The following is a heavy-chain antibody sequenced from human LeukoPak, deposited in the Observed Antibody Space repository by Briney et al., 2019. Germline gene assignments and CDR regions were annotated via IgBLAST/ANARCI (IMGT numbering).Heavy chain of an antibody. V-gene: IGHV3-30*02. CDR2: IRYDGSNK. J-gene: IGHJ4*02. CDR3: AKDSGDIYDFWSGYYPHFDY. D-gene: IGHD3-3*01. CDR1: GFTFSSYG. Sequence: GGSLRLSCAASGFTFSSYGMHWVRQAPGKGLEWVAFIRYDGSNKYYADSVKGRFTISGDNSKNTLYLQMNSLRAEDTAVYYCAKDSGDIYDFWSGYYPHFDYWGQGTLVTVSS.